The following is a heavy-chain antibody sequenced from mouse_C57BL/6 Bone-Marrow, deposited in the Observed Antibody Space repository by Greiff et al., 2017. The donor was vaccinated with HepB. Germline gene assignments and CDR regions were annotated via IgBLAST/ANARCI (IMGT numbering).Heavy chain of an antibody. CDR2: ISYSGST. V-gene: IGHV3-8*01. Sequence: EVQLQQSGPGLAKPSQTLSLTCSVTGYSITSDYWNWIRKFPGNKLEYMGYISYSGSTYYNPSLKSRISITRDTSKNQYYLQLNSVTTEDTATYYCAKGPFYYYGSSYYWYFDVWGTGTTVTVSS. D-gene: IGHD1-1*01. J-gene: IGHJ1*03. CDR3: AKGPFYYYGSSYYWYFDV. CDR1: GYSITSDY.